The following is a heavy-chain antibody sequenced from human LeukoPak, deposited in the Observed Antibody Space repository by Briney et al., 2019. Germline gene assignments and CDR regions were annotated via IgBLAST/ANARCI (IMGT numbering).Heavy chain of an antibody. CDR1: GYSFSNYW. D-gene: IGHD3-10*01. CDR3: ARDDYYGSGSYYNNFDY. Sequence: GESLKIPCKGSGYSFSNYWLAWVRQMPGKGLEWMGIIYPGDSDTRYSPSFQGQVTISADKSINTAYLQWSSLKASDTAMYYCARDDYYGSGSYYNNFDYWGQGTLVTVSS. CDR2: IYPGDSDT. V-gene: IGHV5-51*01. J-gene: IGHJ4*02.